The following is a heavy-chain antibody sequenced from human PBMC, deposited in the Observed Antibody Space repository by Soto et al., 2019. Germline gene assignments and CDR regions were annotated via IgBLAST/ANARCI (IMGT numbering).Heavy chain of an antibody. V-gene: IGHV4-34*10. D-gene: IGHD2-21*02. Sequence: PSDTLSLTCAVYGGSFSGYYWSWIRQPPGKGLEWIGEINHSGSTNYNPSLKGRFTISRDNAKNSLYLQMNSLRADDTAVYYCASSIVVVTSHWGQGTLVTVSS. J-gene: IGHJ4*02. CDR1: GGSFSGYY. CDR2: INHSGST. CDR3: ASSIVVVTSH.